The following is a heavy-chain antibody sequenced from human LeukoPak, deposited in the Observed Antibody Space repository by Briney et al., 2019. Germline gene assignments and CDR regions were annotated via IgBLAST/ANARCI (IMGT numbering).Heavy chain of an antibody. J-gene: IGHJ4*02. CDR3: ARGNDSSGYQSSSEFDY. V-gene: IGHV1-18*01. CDR2: ISAYNGNT. D-gene: IGHD3-22*01. CDR1: GYTFTSYG. Sequence: ASVKVSCKASGYTFTSYGISWVRQAPGQGLEWMGWISAYNGNTNYAQKLQGRVTMTTDTSTSTAYMELRSLRSDDTAVYYCARGNDSSGYQSSSEFDYWGQGTLVTVSS.